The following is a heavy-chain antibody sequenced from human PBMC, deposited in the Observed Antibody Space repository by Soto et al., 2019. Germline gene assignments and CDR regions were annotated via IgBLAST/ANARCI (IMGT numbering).Heavy chain of an antibody. Sequence: GSLRLSCAASGFTFSSYWMSWVRQAPGKGLEWVANIKQDGSEKYYVDSVKGRFTISRDNAKNSLYLQMNSLRAEDTAVYYCARQYYYDSGPLDYWGQGTLVTVSS. CDR2: IKQDGSEK. CDR1: GFTFSSYW. J-gene: IGHJ4*02. CDR3: ARQYYYDSGPLDY. V-gene: IGHV3-7*03. D-gene: IGHD3-22*01.